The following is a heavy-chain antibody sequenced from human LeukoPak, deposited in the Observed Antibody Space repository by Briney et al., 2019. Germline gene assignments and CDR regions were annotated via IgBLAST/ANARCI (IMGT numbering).Heavy chain of an antibody. V-gene: IGHV4-31*03. CDR3: ATGDSGSFHDY. J-gene: IGHJ4*02. CDR1: VGSISGGEYY. CDR2: IYYSGNT. D-gene: IGHD3-10*01. Sequence: SQTLSLTCTVSVGSISGGEYYWSWIRQHPGKGLEWIGYIYYSGNTNYNPSLKSRVTISVDTSKNQFSLRLSSVTAADTAVYYCATGDSGSFHDYWGQGALVTVSS.